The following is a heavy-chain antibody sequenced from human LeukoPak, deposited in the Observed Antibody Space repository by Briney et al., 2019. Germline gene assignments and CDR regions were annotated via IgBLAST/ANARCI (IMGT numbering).Heavy chain of an antibody. CDR1: GFTFSSYG. J-gene: IGHJ5*02. CDR2: IRYDGSNK. D-gene: IGHD2-2*02. CDR3: AKEWLGYTNWFDP. Sequence: GGSLRLSCAASGFTFSSYGMHWVRQAPGKGLEWVAFIRYDGSNKYYADSVKGRFTISRDNSKNTLYLQMNSLRAEDTAVYYCAKEWLGYTNWFDPWGRGTLVTVSP. V-gene: IGHV3-30*02.